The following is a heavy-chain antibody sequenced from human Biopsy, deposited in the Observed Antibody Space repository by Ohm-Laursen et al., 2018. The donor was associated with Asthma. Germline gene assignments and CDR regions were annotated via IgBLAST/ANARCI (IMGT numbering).Heavy chain of an antibody. CDR2: PFLADHK. J-gene: IGHJ4*02. CDR1: GFSLSTLGVG. CDR3: AHAQTSWNYYGSGNYLYHFDS. Sequence: TQTLTLTCTVSGFSLSTLGVGVGWFRQPPGKALEWLAPPFLADHKRSSPSLKSRLTIAKETSRNQVVLTMTNMDPVDTGTYFCAHAQTSWNYYGSGNYLYHFDSWGQGTLVTVSS. V-gene: IGHV2-5*02. D-gene: IGHD3-10*01.